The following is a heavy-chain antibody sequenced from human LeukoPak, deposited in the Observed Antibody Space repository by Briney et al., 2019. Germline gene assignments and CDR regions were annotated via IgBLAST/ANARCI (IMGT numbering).Heavy chain of an antibody. CDR2: ISSSGSTI. Sequence: GGSLRLSCAASRFTLRSYEMNWVRQAPGKGLEWVSYISSSGSTIYYADSVKGRFTISRDNAKNSLYQQMNSLRAEDTAVYYCAELGITMIGGVWGKGTTVTISS. J-gene: IGHJ6*04. CDR1: RFTLRSYE. CDR3: AELGITMIGGV. V-gene: IGHV3-48*03. D-gene: IGHD3-10*02.